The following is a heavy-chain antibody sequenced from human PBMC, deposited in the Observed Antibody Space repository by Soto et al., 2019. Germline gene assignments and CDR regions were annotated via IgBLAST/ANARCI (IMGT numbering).Heavy chain of an antibody. V-gene: IGHV3-21*01. J-gene: IGHJ4*02. CDR2: ISTSGSDI. CDR3: ARDGGGYATGWFAN. Sequence: GSLRLSCAAFGLRFSSYTMNWVRQAPGKGLEWVSFISTSGSDIHYADSVKGRFTISRDNAENSLYLQMNSLRADDTAVYYCARDGGGYATGWFANWGQGTLVTVSS. D-gene: IGHD6-19*01. CDR1: GLRFSSYT.